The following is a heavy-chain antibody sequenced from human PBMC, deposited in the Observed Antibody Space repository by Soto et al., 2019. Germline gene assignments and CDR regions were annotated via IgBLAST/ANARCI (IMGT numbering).Heavy chain of an antibody. CDR1: GFSLSTSGVG. V-gene: IGHV2-5*02. CDR3: AHSSITIFGVVTMGLFDY. CDR2: IYWDDDK. Sequence: KESGPTLVKPTQTLTLTCTFSGFSLSTSGVGVGWIRQPPGKALEWLALIYWDDDKRYSPSLKSRLTITKDTSKNQVVLTMTNMDPVDTATYYCAHSSITIFGVVTMGLFDYWGQGTLVTVSS. D-gene: IGHD3-3*01. J-gene: IGHJ4*02.